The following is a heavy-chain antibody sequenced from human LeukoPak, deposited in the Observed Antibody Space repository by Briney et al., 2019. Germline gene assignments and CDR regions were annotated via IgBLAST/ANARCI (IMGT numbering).Heavy chain of an antibody. V-gene: IGHV3-23*01. D-gene: IGHD6-19*01. CDR3: AKGIYSSGWSYFDY. CDR1: GFTFSSYD. J-gene: IGHJ4*01. Sequence: GGSLRLSCAASGFTFSSYDMSWVRQAPGKGLEWVSSITISGGSTFYADSVMGRFTISRDNYKNTLYLQMNSLSAEDTAVYYCAKGIYSSGWSYFDYWGHGTLVTVSS. CDR2: ITISGGST.